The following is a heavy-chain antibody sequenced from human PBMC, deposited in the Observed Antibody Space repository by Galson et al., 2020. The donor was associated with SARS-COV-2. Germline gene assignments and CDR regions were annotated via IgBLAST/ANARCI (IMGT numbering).Heavy chain of an antibody. V-gene: IGHV3-33*01. CDR1: GFTFSDHA. Sequence: GASLKISCAASGFTFSDHAMHWVRQAPGKGLEWVAQIFFDGSEKYYGASVRGRFTISRDSSKNTVYLQMNNLRVDDTAVYYCARDGQSSRGWAFDYWGQGTLLTVSS. J-gene: IGHJ4*02. CDR2: IFFDGSEK. D-gene: IGHD6-19*01. CDR3: ARDGQSSRGWAFDY.